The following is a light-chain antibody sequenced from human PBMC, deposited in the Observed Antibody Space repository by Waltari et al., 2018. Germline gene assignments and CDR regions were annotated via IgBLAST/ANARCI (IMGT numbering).Light chain of an antibody. CDR2: GAS. CDR3: QQSYSTLPFT. J-gene: IGKJ3*01. Sequence: DIQLTQSPSSLSASVGDRVTITCRASQSISNHLNWYQQKPGEAPKLLIYGASRLQSGVPSRFSGSESGTDFALTISSLQPEDFATYYGQQSYSTLPFTFDPETKVDFK. V-gene: IGKV1-39*01. CDR1: QSISNH.